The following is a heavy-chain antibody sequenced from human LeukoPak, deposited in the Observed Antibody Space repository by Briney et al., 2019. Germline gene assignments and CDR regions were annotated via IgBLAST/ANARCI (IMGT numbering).Heavy chain of an antibody. CDR1: GYTFTGFY. CDR2: IDPNIGTT. D-gene: IGHD3-22*01. V-gene: IGHV1-2*02. CDR3: ARLLEHYYFDASGYYDDDY. Sequence: ASVKVSCKASGYTFTGFYMHWVRQAPGQGLEWMGWIDPNIGTTKYSQKFQGRVTMTRDTSISEVYMELSRLRSDDTSVYYCARLLEHYYFDASGYYDDDYWGQGTPIIVSS. J-gene: IGHJ4*02.